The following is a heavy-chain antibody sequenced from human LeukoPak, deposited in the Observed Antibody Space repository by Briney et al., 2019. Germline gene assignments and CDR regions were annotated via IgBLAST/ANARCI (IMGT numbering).Heavy chain of an antibody. D-gene: IGHD5-24*01. CDR2: IKVDGTEI. CDR3: AKEGRSLQTY. J-gene: IGHJ4*02. Sequence: GGSLRLSRAASGFMFSSNWMSWVRLAPGKGLEWVANIKVDGTEIYYVDSVKGRFTISRDNAKNSLYLQMNSLRVEDTAVYYCAKEGRSLQTYWGQGTLVTVSS. V-gene: IGHV3-7*03. CDR1: GFMFSSNW.